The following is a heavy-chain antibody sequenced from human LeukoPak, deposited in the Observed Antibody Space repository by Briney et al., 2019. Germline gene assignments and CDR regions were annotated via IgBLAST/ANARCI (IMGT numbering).Heavy chain of an antibody. D-gene: IGHD3-22*01. CDR3: ATTYYYDSNAFDI. V-gene: IGHV4-4*09. CDR2: IYTSGST. J-gene: IGHJ3*02. Sequence: SETLSLTCTVSGGAISSYYWSWIRQPPGKGLEWIGYIYTSGSTNHNPSLKSRVTISVDTSKNQFSLKLSSVTAADTAVYYCATTYYYDSNAFDIWGQGTMVTVSS. CDR1: GGAISSYY.